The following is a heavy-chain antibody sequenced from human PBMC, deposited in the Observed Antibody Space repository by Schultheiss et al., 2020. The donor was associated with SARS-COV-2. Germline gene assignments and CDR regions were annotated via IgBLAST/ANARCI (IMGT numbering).Heavy chain of an antibody. CDR3: ARDAASVIPYWYFDL. CDR1: GYSFTSGFF. Sequence: SETLSLTCAVTGYSFTSGFFWGWIRQPPGKGLEWIGYIYYSGSTNYNPSLKSRVTISVDTSKNQFSLNLSSVTAADTAVYYCARDAASVIPYWYFDLWGRGTLVTVSS. CDR2: IYYSGST. V-gene: IGHV4-38-2*02. J-gene: IGHJ2*01. D-gene: IGHD3-16*02.